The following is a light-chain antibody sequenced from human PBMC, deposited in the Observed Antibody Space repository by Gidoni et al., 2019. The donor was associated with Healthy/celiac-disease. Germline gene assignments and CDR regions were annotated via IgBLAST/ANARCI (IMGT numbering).Light chain of an antibody. CDR3: QQYNSYPVT. J-gene: IGKJ3*01. V-gene: IGKV1-12*01. CDR1: QSISSW. Sequence: EIQRTQCPSSMSAAVGDRVTITCRASQSISSWLAWYQQKPGKAPKLLIYAASSLQSGVPSRFSGSGSGTDFTLTISSLQPDDFATYYCQQYNSYPVTFGGGTKVDIK. CDR2: AAS.